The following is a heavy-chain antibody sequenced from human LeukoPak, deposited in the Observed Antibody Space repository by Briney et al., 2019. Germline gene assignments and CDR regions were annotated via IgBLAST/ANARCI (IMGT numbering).Heavy chain of an antibody. CDR3: ARVQSYYGSGSYYRY. Sequence: SETLSLTCAVYGGSFSGYYWSWIRQPPGKGLEWIGEINHSGSTNYNPSLKSRVTISVDTSKNQFSLKLNSVTAVDTAMYYCARVQSYYGSGSYYRYWGQGTLVTVSS. CDR2: INHSGST. J-gene: IGHJ4*02. CDR1: GGSFSGYY. D-gene: IGHD3-10*01. V-gene: IGHV4-34*01.